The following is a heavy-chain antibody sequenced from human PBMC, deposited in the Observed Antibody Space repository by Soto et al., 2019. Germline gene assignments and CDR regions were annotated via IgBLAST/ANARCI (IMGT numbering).Heavy chain of an antibody. Sequence: SQTLSLTCTVSGGSISSGGYYWSWIRQHPGKGLEWIGYIYYSGSTYYNPSLKSRVTISVDTSKNQFSLKLSSVTAADTAVYYCARDTKYFDWLLGDAFDIWGQGTMVTVSS. CDR1: GGSISSGGYY. CDR2: IYYSGST. V-gene: IGHV4-31*03. D-gene: IGHD3-9*01. CDR3: ARDTKYFDWLLGDAFDI. J-gene: IGHJ3*02.